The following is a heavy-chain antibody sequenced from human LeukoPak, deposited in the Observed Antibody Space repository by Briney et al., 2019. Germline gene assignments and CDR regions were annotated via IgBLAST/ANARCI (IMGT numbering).Heavy chain of an antibody. CDR3: ARRPYYYDSSGYYYFDY. J-gene: IGHJ4*02. Sequence: GESLKISCKGSGYSFTSYWIGWVRQMPGKGLEWMGIIYPGDSDTRCSPSFQGQVTISADKSISTAYLQWSSLKASDTAMYYCARRPYYYDSSGYYYFDYWGQGTLVTVSS. CDR2: IYPGDSDT. D-gene: IGHD3-22*01. CDR1: GYSFTSYW. V-gene: IGHV5-51*01.